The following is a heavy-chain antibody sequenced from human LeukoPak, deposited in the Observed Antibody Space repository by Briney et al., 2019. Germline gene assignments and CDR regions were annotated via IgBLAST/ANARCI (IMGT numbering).Heavy chain of an antibody. J-gene: IGHJ4*02. CDR2: VYQSGTT. D-gene: IGHD1-26*01. V-gene: IGHV4-59*08. CDR1: SGSISTFY. CDR3: ARHGGSLGYFDN. Sequence: SETLSLTCTVSSGSISTFYWIWIRQPPGKGLEWIGYVYQSGTTSYNPSLKRRVTISADTSKNQFSLRVPSVTAADTAVYYCARHGGSLGYFDNWGQGTLVTVSS.